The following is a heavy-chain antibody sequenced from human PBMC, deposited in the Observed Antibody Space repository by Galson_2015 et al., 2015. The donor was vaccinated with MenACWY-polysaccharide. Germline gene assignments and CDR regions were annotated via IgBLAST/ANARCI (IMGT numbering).Heavy chain of an antibody. CDR1: PASISSSY. CDR2: IHATGST. CDR3: ARRSLDNWYFDL. Sequence: SATLSLTCTVAPASISSSYWSWIRQSADKGLEYIGRIHATGSTAYNPSLRGRVAMSVDLPRNHFPLRLASVTASDTAIYYCARRSLDNWYFDLWGRGTLVIVSS. V-gene: IGHV4-4*07. J-gene: IGHJ2*01. D-gene: IGHD1-1*01.